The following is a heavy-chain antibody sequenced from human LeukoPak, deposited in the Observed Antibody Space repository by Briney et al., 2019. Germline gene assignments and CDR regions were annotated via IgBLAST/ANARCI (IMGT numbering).Heavy chain of an antibody. D-gene: IGHD6-13*01. CDR1: GGTFSSYA. J-gene: IGHJ6*03. V-gene: IGHV1-18*01. Sequence: ASVKVSCKASGGTFSSYAISWVRQAPGQGLEWMGWISAYNGNTNYAQKLQGRVTMTTDTSTSTAYMELRSLRSDDTAVYYCARGQQHPSYYTDVWGKGTTVTVSS. CDR2: ISAYNGNT. CDR3: ARGQQHPSYYTDV.